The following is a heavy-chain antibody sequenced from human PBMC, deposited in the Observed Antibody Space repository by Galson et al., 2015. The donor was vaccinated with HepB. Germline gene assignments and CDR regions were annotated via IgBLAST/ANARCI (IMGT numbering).Heavy chain of an antibody. V-gene: IGHV2-5*02. CDR2: IYWDDDK. Sequence: PALVKPTPTLTLTCTFSGFSLSTSGVGVGWIRQPPGKALEWLALIYWDDDKRYSPSLKSRLTITKDTSKNQVVLTMTNMDPVDTATYYCAHYQGSYYGSGSYKRHLPYYYYGMDVWGQGTTFTVSS. D-gene: IGHD3-10*01. J-gene: IGHJ6*02. CDR3: AHYQGSYYGSGSYKRHLPYYYYGMDV. CDR1: GFSLSTSGVG.